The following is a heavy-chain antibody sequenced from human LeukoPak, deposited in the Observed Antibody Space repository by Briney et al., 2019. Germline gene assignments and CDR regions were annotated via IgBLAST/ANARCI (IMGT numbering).Heavy chain of an antibody. V-gene: IGHV4-34*01. CDR2: INHSGST. Sequence: PSETLSLTCAVYGGSFSGYYWSWIRQPPGKGLEWIGEINHSGSTNYNPSLKSRVTISEDTSKNQFSLKLSSVTAADTAVYYCARGCGYCSGGSRGAFDIWGQGTMVTVSS. CDR1: GGSFSGYY. CDR3: ARGCGYCSGGSRGAFDI. J-gene: IGHJ3*02. D-gene: IGHD2-15*01.